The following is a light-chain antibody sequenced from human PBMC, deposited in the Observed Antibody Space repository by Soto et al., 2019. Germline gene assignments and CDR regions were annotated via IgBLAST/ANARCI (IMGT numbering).Light chain of an antibody. V-gene: IGLV2-14*01. CDR2: DVS. CDR1: SSDVGGYNY. Sequence: QSVLTQPASVSVSPGQSITISCTGTSSDVGGYNYVSWYQQHPDKAPKLMIYDVSNRPSGVSNRFSGSKSGNTASLTISGLQAEDEADYYCSSYTSSTHNYVFGTGTKVTVL. J-gene: IGLJ1*01. CDR3: SSYTSSTHNYV.